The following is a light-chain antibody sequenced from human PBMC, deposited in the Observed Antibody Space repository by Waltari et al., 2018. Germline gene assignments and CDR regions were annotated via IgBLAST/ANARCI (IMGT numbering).Light chain of an antibody. Sequence: QAALTQPASVSGSPGQSITISCPGSNSDVGNYNLSSWYQKHPGKAPKLIIYEVTNRPSGISDRFSGFKTGNTASLTISGLQAEDEADYYCCSYAGSWIWVFGGGTELTVL. CDR1: NSDVGNYNL. V-gene: IGLV2-23*02. CDR2: EVT. CDR3: CSYAGSWIWV. J-gene: IGLJ3*02.